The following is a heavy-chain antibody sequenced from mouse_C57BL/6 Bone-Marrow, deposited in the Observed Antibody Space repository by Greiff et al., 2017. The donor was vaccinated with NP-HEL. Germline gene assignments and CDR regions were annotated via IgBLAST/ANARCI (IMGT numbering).Heavy chain of an antibody. V-gene: IGHV1-15*01. CDR1: GYTFTDYA. CDR3: ARHGGSWYCDV. Sequence: QVQLKESGAELVRPGASVTLSCKASGYTFTDYAMHWVKQTPVHGLEWIGSIDPESGSIAYNQKFKGKAILTADKSSSTVYMELSSLTSEDSAVYYCARHGGSWYCDVGGRGTAITVTA. D-gene: IGHD1-1*01. J-gene: IGHJ1*03. CDR2: IDPESGSI.